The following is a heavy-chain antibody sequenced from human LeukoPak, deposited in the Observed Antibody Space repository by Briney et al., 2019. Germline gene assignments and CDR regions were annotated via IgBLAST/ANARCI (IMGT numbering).Heavy chain of an antibody. V-gene: IGHV4-39*01. CDR3: ARGLRKQQLVPYFDY. Sequence: SETLSLTCTVSGGSISSSSYYWGWFRQPPGEGLEWIGSISYSGNTYYNPSLKSRVTISVDTSKNQFSLKLSSVTAADTAVYYCARGLRKQQLVPYFDYWGRGTLVTVSS. CDR2: ISYSGNT. D-gene: IGHD6-13*01. J-gene: IGHJ4*02. CDR1: GGSISSSSYY.